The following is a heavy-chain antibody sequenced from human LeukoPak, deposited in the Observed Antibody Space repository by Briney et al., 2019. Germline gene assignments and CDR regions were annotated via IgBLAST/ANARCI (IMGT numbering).Heavy chain of an antibody. CDR2: IYYSGST. V-gene: IGHV4-59*01. J-gene: IGHJ6*03. CDR3: ARGVVVAATLYYYYYMDV. CDR1: GGSISSYY. D-gene: IGHD2-15*01. Sequence: SETLSLTCTVSGGSISSYYWSWIRQPPGKGLEWVGYIYYSGSTNYNPSLKSRVTISVDTSKNQFSLKLSSVTAADTAVYYCARGVVVAATLYYYYYMDVWGKGTTVTVSS.